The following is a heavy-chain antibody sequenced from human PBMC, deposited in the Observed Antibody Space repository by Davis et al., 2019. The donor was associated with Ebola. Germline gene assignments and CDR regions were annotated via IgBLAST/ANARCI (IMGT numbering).Heavy chain of an antibody. D-gene: IGHD6-13*01. Sequence: PGGSLRLSCAASGFTFSSYGMHWVRQAPGKGLEWVAVISYDGSNKYYADSVKGRFTISRDNSKNTLYLQMNSLRAEDTAVYYCAKVEAAAGPYYYYYYGMDVWGQGTTVTVSS. J-gene: IGHJ6*02. CDR3: AKVEAAAGPYYYYYYGMDV. CDR2: ISYDGSNK. CDR1: GFTFSSYG. V-gene: IGHV3-30*18.